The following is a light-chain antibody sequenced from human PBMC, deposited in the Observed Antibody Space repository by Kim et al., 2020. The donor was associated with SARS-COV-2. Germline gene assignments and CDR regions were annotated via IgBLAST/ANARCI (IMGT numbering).Light chain of an antibody. CDR3: QQYNNWPHT. J-gene: IGKJ2*01. V-gene: IGKV3-15*01. Sequence: SLSPGERPPLSCRASQSISSNVAWYQQKPGQAPRVLIYAASTRATGIPARFSGSGSGTDFTLTISSLQSEDLAVYHCQQYNNWPHTFGQGTKLEI. CDR2: AAS. CDR1: QSISSN.